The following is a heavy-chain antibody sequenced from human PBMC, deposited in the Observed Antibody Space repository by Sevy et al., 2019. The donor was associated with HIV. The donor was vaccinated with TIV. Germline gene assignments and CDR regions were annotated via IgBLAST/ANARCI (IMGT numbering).Heavy chain of an antibody. D-gene: IGHD3-10*01. V-gene: IGHV3-21*01. J-gene: IGHJ3*02. CDR2: ISSSGNYI. CDR1: GFTFNTYT. CDR3: ARPYGSGSWEAFDI. Sequence: GGSLRLSCAASGFTFNTYTMNWVRQAPGEGLEWVSSISSSGNYIYYADSVKGRFTISRENAKNSLFLQMNNLRAEDTAVYYCARPYGSGSWEAFDIWGQGTMVTVSS.